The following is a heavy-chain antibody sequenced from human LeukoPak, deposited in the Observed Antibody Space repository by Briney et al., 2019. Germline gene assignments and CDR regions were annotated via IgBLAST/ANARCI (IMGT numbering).Heavy chain of an antibody. CDR3: ATIMVQGAMGAFDI. Sequence: GASVKVSCKASGYTFTGYAIHWVRQAPGQGLEWMGWINPEKRDTGYAQKFQGRVTMTRDTSISTAYMELSRLRSDDTAIYYCATIMVQGAMGAFDIWGQGTMVTVSS. CDR1: GYTFTGYA. CDR2: INPEKRDT. J-gene: IGHJ3*02. D-gene: IGHD3-10*01. V-gene: IGHV1-2*02.